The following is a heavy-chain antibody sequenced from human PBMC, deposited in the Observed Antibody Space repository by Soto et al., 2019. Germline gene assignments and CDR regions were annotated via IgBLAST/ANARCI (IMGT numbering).Heavy chain of an antibody. V-gene: IGHV3-48*01. CDR2: ISSSSSTI. CDR1: GFTFSSYS. J-gene: IGHJ4*02. D-gene: IGHD2-2*01. CDR3: ARSVGDCSSTSCYAGNFDY. Sequence: GGSLRLSCAASGFTFSSYSMNWVRQAPGKGLEWVSYISSSSSTIYYADSVKGRFTISRDNAKNSLYLQMNSLRAEDTAVYYCARSVGDCSSTSCYAGNFDYWGQGTLVTVSS.